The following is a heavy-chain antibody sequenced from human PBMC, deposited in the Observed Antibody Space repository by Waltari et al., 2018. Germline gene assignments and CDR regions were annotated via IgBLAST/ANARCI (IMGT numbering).Heavy chain of an antibody. V-gene: IGHV3-21*02. D-gene: IGHD6-19*01. Sequence: EVQLVESGGGLVKPGGSLRLSCVASGFKFSAYAMHWVRQAPGKGLGWVSCIGSSSSFMDYADSVRGRFTVSRDNAKNTLYLQMDTLRAEDTAVYYCAREGAEQWVVEDYGMDVWGQGTTVTVSS. CDR1: GFKFSAYA. CDR2: IGSSSSFM. J-gene: IGHJ6*02. CDR3: AREGAEQWVVEDYGMDV.